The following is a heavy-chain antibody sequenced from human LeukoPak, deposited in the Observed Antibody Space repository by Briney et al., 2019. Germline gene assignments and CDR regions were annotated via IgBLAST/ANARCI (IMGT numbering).Heavy chain of an antibody. J-gene: IGHJ4*02. CDR3: ARDWDDSSGRLFDY. D-gene: IGHD3-22*01. Sequence: SETLSLTCTVSGGPISSYYWSWIRQPPGKGLEWIGYIHDSGDTSYNPSLKSRVTISVDTSKNHFPLKLSSVTAADTAVYYCARDWDDSSGRLFDYWGQGTLVSVSS. V-gene: IGHV4-59*01. CDR2: IHDSGDT. CDR1: GGPISSYY.